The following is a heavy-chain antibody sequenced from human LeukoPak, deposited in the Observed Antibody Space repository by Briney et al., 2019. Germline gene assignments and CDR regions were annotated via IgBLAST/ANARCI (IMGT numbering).Heavy chain of an antibody. J-gene: IGHJ4*02. CDR3: ARKSSGSYYDFDY. Sequence: SETLSLTCAVYGGSFSGYYWSWIRQPPGKGLEWIGEINHSGSTNYNPSLKSRVTISVDTSKNQFSLKLSSVTAADTAVYYCARKSSGSYYDFDYWGQGTLVTVSS. CDR1: GGSFSGYY. CDR2: INHSGST. D-gene: IGHD3-10*01. V-gene: IGHV4-34*01.